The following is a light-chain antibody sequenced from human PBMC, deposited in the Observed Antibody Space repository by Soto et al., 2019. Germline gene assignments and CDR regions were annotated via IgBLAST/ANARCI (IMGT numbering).Light chain of an antibody. CDR3: QQTSAFTRT. CDR2: AAS. V-gene: IGKV1-12*01. Sequence: DIQMTQPPSSVSASVGDRISITCRASQDIGGRLAWFQQKPGKAPQYLIQAASILQSGVPSRFSVVVAGTEGTLTISGLKQEDGATYDGQQTSAFTRTFGQGTKVDIK. CDR1: QDIGGR. J-gene: IGKJ1*01.